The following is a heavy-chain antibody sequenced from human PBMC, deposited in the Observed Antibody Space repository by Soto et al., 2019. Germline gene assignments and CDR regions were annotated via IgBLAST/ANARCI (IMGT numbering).Heavy chain of an antibody. D-gene: IGHD3-22*01. V-gene: IGHV1-69*13. CDR2: IIPIFGTA. CDR1: GGTFSSYA. J-gene: IGHJ4*02. CDR3: ARDTYYDSSGYYYGRVFDY. Sequence: SVKVSCKASGGTFSSYAISWVRQAPGQGLEWMGGIIPIFGTANYAQKFQGRVTTTADESTSTAYMELSSLRSEDTAVYYCARDTYYDSSGYYYGRVFDYWGQGTLVTVSS.